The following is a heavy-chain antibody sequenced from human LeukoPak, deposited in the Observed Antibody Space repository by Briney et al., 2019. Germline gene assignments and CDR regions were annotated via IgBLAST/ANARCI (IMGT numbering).Heavy chain of an antibody. Sequence: GGSLRLSCAASGFTFSSYGMHWVRQAPGKGLEWVAVIWYDGSNKYYADSVKGRFTISRDNSKNTLYLQMNSLRAEDTAVYYCARDPYSYGYFDYWGREPWSPSPQ. CDR3: ARDPYSYGYFDY. CDR2: IWYDGSNK. CDR1: GFTFSSYG. J-gene: IGHJ4*02. V-gene: IGHV3-33*08. D-gene: IGHD5-18*01.